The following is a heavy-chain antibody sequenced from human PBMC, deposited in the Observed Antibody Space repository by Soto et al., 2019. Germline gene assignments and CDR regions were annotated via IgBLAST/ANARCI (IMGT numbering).Heavy chain of an antibody. CDR2: ISSSSSYI. CDR1: GFTFSSYS. D-gene: IGHD3-16*02. J-gene: IGHJ4*02. CDR3: ASLRLGALSYSY. V-gene: IGHV3-21*01. Sequence: PGGSLRLSCAASGFTFSSYSMNWVRQAPGKGLEWVSSISSSSSYIYYADSVEGRFTISRDNAKNSLYLHMNSLRAEDTAVYYCASLRLGALSYSYWGQGTLVTVSA.